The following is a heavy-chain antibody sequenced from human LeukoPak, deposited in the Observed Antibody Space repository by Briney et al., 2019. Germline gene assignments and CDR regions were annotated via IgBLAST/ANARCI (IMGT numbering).Heavy chain of an antibody. Sequence: NPSETLSLTCTVSGGSISSSSYYWGWIRQPPGKRLEWIGSIYYSGSTYYNPSLKSRVTISVDTSKNQFSLKLSSVTAADTAVYYCAGPKVDSGRKGGEFDYWGQGTLVTVSS. CDR1: GGSISSSSYY. D-gene: IGHD3-16*01. CDR3: AGPKVDSGRKGGEFDY. CDR2: IYYSGST. V-gene: IGHV4-39*01. J-gene: IGHJ4*02.